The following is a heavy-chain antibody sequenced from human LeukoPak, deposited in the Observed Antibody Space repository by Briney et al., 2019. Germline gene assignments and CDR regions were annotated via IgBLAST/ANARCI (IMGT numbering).Heavy chain of an antibody. Sequence: ASVKVSCKASGYTFTGYYMHWVRQAPGQGLEWMGWINPNSGGTNYAQKFQGRVTMTRDTSISTAYMELSRLRSDDTAVYYCATVVGATDDAFDIWGQGTMVTVSS. J-gene: IGHJ3*02. D-gene: IGHD1-26*01. CDR3: ATVVGATDDAFDI. CDR1: GYTFTGYY. CDR2: INPNSGGT. V-gene: IGHV1-2*02.